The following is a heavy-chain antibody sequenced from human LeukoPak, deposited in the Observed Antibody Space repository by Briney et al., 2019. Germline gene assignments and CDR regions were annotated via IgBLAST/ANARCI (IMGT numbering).Heavy chain of an antibody. CDR3: ASGAAHRPPTPYYFDY. V-gene: IGHV4-34*01. J-gene: IGHJ4*02. D-gene: IGHD6-6*01. Sequence: SETLSLTCAVYDGSFSGYYWSWIRQPPGKGLEWIGEINHSGSTNYNPSLKSRVTISVDTSKNQFSLKLSSVTAADTAVYYCASGAAHRPPTPYYFDYWGQGTLVTVSS. CDR1: DGSFSGYY. CDR2: INHSGST.